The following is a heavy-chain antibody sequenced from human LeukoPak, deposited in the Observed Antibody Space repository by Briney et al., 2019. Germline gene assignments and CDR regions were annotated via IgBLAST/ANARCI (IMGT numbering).Heavy chain of an antibody. V-gene: IGHV3-30*04. CDR3: AKGGSPSSYYYGMDV. Sequence: PGGSLRLSCAASGFTFSSYAMHWVRQAPGKGLEWVAVISYDGSNKYYADSVKGRFTISRDNSKNTLYLQMNSLRAEDTAVYYCAKGGSPSSYYYGMDVWGQGTTVTVSS. CDR1: GFTFSSYA. J-gene: IGHJ6*02. CDR2: ISYDGSNK. D-gene: IGHD2-15*01.